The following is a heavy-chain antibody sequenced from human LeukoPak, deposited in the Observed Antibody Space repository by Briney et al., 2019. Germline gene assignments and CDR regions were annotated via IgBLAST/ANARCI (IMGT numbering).Heavy chain of an antibody. CDR2: LRYDGSDK. CDR1: GFTFSRFG. CDR3: ARDFSYGVKGAFEY. Sequence: PGGSLRLSCAASGFTFSRFGMHWARQAPGKGLEWVAFLRYDGSDKEYAESVKGRFIISRDNSKNTLYVQMDSLRIEDTGVYFCARDFSYGVKGAFEYWGQGTLVTVSS. D-gene: IGHD3-10*01. V-gene: IGHV3-30*02. J-gene: IGHJ4*02.